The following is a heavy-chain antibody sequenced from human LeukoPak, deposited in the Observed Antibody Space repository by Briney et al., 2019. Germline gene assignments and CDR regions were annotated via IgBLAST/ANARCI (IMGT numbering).Heavy chain of an antibody. Sequence: SETLSLTCTVSGGSISSYYWSWIRQPPGRGLEWIGYIYHSGSTDYNPSLKSRVTISVDTSKNQFSLKLSSVTAADTAVYYCASRIQPGRPGAFDIWGQGTMVTVSS. CDR3: ASRIQPGRPGAFDI. D-gene: IGHD5-18*01. V-gene: IGHV4-59*01. CDR2: IYHSGST. J-gene: IGHJ3*02. CDR1: GGSISSYY.